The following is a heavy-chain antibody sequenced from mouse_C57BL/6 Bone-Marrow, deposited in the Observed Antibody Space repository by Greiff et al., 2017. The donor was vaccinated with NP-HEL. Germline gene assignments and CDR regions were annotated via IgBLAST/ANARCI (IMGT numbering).Heavy chain of an antibody. J-gene: IGHJ2*01. CDR2: INPSSGYT. CDR1: GYTFTSYW. D-gene: IGHD1-1*01. Sequence: QVQLQQSGAELAKPGASVKLSCKASGYTFTSYWMHWVKQRPGQGLEWIGYINPSSGYTKYNQKFKDKATLTADKSSSTAYMQLSSLTYEDSAVYYCARGDRIYYYGSSYGFDYWGQGTTLTVSS. CDR3: ARGDRIYYYGSSYGFDY. V-gene: IGHV1-7*01.